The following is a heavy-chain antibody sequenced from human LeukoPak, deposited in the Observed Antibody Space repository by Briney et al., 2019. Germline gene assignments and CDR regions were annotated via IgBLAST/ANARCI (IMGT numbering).Heavy chain of an antibody. CDR1: GYTFTSYD. J-gene: IGHJ4*02. CDR2: MNPNSGNT. V-gene: IGHV1-8*01. D-gene: IGHD3-10*01. Sequence: ASVTVSCKASGYTFTSYDINWVRQATGQGLEWMGWMNPNSGNTGYAQKFQGRATMTRNTSISTAYMELSSLRSGDTAVYYCASFRYGSGSYYEEDWGQGTLVTVSS. CDR3: ASFRYGSGSYYEED.